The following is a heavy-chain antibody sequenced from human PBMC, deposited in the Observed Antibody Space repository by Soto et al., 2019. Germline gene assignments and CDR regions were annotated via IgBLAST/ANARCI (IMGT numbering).Heavy chain of an antibody. J-gene: IGHJ6*03. CDR3: AKDPGSRGYDFWSGYYPPYYYYYYMDV. CDR1: GFTFSSYA. CDR2: ISGSGGST. D-gene: IGHD3-3*01. Sequence: GGSLRLSCAASGFTFSSYAMSWVRQAPGEGLEWVSAISGSGGSTYYADSVKGRFTISRDNSKNTLYLQMNSLGAEDTAVYYCAKDPGSRGYDFWSGYYPPYYYYYYMDVWGKGTTVTVSS. V-gene: IGHV3-23*01.